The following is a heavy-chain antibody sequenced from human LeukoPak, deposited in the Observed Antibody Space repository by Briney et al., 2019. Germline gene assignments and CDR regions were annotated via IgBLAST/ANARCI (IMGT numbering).Heavy chain of an antibody. CDR1: GGSISSGGYY. CDR3: ARVLGGYINWFDP. V-gene: IGHV4-30-2*01. CDR2: IYHSGST. J-gene: IGHJ5*02. D-gene: IGHD3-16*01. Sequence: SETLSLTCTVSGGSISSGGYYWSWIRQPPGKGLEWIGYIYHSGSTYYNPSLKSRVTISVDTSKNQFSLKLSSVTAADTAVYFCARVLGGYINWFDPWGQGTLVTVSS.